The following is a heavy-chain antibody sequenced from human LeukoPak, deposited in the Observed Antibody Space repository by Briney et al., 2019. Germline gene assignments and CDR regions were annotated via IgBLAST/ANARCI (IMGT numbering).Heavy chain of an antibody. CDR2: ISYDGSKI. V-gene: IGHV3-30*18. J-gene: IGHJ4*02. CDR3: AKDSFVRDIYRFFDWSFDG. Sequence: PERSLRLSCAASGFGFSSYGMHWVRQAPGKGLEWVAVISYDGSKIYYSDSVKGRFTISRDNSRSTVHLQMNSLRAEDTAVYYCAKDSFVRDIYRFFDWSFDGWGQGTLVTVSS. CDR1: GFGFSSYG. D-gene: IGHD3-9*01.